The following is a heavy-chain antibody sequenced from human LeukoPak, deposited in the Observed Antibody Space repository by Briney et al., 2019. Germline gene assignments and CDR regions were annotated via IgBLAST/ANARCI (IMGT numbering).Heavy chain of an antibody. V-gene: IGHV3-53*01. CDR2: IYSSGST. J-gene: IGHJ4*02. CDR3: AGRPPTNWGLDY. CDR1: WLTVSSNS. D-gene: IGHD7-27*01. Sequence: PGGSLRLSCVASWLTVSSNSMTWVRQAPGKGLEWVSVIYSSGSTYYADSVKGRFTISRDSSNNMLLLQMNSLRAEDTAVYYCAGRPPTNWGLDYWGQGTLVTVSS.